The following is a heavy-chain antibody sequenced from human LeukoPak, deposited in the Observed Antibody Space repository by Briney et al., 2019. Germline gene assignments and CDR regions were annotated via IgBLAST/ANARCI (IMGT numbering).Heavy chain of an antibody. CDR3: ARDRRPNQFLGWYVSWFDP. D-gene: IGHD6-19*01. Sequence: TTSETLSLTCTVSGVSVFSGSHYWSWIRQPPGKGLEWIGYISHTGSTNYNPSLKSRVTMLIDTSKNQFSLKLSSVTAADTAVYYCARDRRPNQFLGWYVSWFDPWGQGTLVTVSS. CDR1: GVSVFSGSHY. J-gene: IGHJ5*02. V-gene: IGHV4-61*01. CDR2: ISHTGST.